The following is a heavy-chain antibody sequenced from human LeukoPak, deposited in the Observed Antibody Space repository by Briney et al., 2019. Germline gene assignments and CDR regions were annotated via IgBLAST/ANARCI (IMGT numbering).Heavy chain of an antibody. J-gene: IGHJ4*02. D-gene: IGHD2-15*01. CDR2: ISSIGSTI. CDR3: ARDPRYCSGGSCCSSIDY. CDR1: GFNFSSYE. V-gene: IGHV3-48*03. Sequence: GGSLRLSYAASGFNFSSYEMNWVRQAPGKGLEWVSYISSIGSTIYYADCVKGRFTISRDNAKNSLYLHMNSLRAEDTAVYYCARDPRYCSGGSCCSSIDYWGRGTLVTVSS.